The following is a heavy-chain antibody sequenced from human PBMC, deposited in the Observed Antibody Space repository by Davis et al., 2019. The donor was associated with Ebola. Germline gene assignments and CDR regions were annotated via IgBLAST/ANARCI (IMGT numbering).Heavy chain of an antibody. D-gene: IGHD6-13*01. Sequence: AASVKVSCKASGYTFTSYYMHWVRQAPGQGLEWMGIINPSGGSTSYAQKLQGRVTMTRNTSISTAYMELSSLRSEDTAVYYCARYGSSWYGNPYYYYGMDVWGQGTTVTVSS. CDR3: ARYGSSWYGNPYYYYGMDV. V-gene: IGHV1-46*01. CDR1: GYTFTSYY. CDR2: INPSGGST. J-gene: IGHJ6*02.